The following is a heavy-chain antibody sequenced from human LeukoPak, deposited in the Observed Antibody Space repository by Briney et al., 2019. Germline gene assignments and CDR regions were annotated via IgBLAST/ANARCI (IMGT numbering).Heavy chain of an antibody. J-gene: IGHJ4*02. CDR1: GYTFTSYG. CDR3: ATVWGVGATKDY. D-gene: IGHD1-26*01. Sequence: ASVKVSCKASGYTFTSYGISWVRQAPGQGLEWMGWISAYNGNTNYAQKLQGRVTMTEDTSTDTAYMELSSLRSEDTAVYYCATVWGVGATKDYWGQGTLVTVSS. CDR2: ISAYNGNT. V-gene: IGHV1-18*01.